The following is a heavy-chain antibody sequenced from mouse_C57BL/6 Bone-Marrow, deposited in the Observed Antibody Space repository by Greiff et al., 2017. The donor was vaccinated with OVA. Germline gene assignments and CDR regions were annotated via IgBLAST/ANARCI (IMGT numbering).Heavy chain of an antibody. V-gene: IGHV1-66*01. CDR3: ARWRLLGAMDY. D-gene: IGHD2-3*01. CDR2: IYPGSGNT. J-gene: IGHJ4*01. CDR1: GYTFTSYW. Sequence: QVQLQQPGAELVMPGASVKLSCKASGYTFTSYWMHWVKQRPGQGLEWIGWIYPGSGNTKYNEKFKGKATLTADTSSSTAYMQLSSLTSEDSAVYYCARWRLLGAMDYWGQGTSVTVSS.